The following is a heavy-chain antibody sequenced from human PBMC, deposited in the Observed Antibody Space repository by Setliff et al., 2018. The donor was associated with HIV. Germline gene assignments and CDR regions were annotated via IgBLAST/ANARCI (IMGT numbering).Heavy chain of an antibody. D-gene: IGHD4-17*01. V-gene: IGHV4-59*01. CDR2: TYFTGSS. CDR1: GGSISTYY. Sequence: SETLSLTCTVSGGSISTYYWSWIRQPPGKGLEWIGSTYFTGSSDNDPSLKSRVTLSVDTSKHQFSLKLSSVTAADTAVYYCARVQMAYAAFDVWGQGTMVTVSS. J-gene: IGHJ3*01. CDR3: ARVQMAYAAFDV.